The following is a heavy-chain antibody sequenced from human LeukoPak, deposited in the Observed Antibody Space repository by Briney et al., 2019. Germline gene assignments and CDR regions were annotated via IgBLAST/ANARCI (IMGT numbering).Heavy chain of an antibody. V-gene: IGHV3-30*04. J-gene: IGHJ6*02. CDR1: GFTFSNYA. CDR3: AREGGGGYFDILTGDYYYYGMDV. CDR2: ISYDGSNK. D-gene: IGHD3-9*01. Sequence: GGSLRLSCAASGFTFSNYAMHWVRQAPGKGLEWVAVISYDGSNKYYADSVKGRFTISRDNSKNTLYLQMNSLRAEDTAVYYCAREGGGGYFDILTGDYYYYGMDVWGQGTTVTVSS.